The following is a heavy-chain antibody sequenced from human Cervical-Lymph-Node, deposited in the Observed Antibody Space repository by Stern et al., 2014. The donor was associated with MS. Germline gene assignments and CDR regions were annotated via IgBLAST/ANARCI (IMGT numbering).Heavy chain of an antibody. D-gene: IGHD4-11*01. Sequence: QVQLQQWGAGLLKPSETLSLTCAVYGGSFSGYYWSWIRQPPGKGLEWIGEINNSGSTHYNPSLQSRVTISVETSKNQFSRKLSSVTAADTAVYYCARGRRGYSNYSYYYGMDVWGQGTTVTVSS. CDR2: INNSGST. J-gene: IGHJ6*02. CDR3: ARGRRGYSNYSYYYGMDV. CDR1: GGSFSGYY. V-gene: IGHV4-34*01.